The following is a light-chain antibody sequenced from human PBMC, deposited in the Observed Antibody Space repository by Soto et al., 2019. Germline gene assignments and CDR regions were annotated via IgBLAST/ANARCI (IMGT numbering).Light chain of an antibody. CDR2: GAS. CDR3: QQCGTSPWT. J-gene: IGKJ1*01. V-gene: IGKV3-20*01. Sequence: EIVLTQSPGTLSLSPVERATLSGMASQSVSSSYLAWHQQKPGQAPRLLIYGASSRAAGIPDRFSGSGSGTDFTLTISRLEPDDFAVYYCQQCGTSPWTFGQGTKVDIK. CDR1: QSVSSSY.